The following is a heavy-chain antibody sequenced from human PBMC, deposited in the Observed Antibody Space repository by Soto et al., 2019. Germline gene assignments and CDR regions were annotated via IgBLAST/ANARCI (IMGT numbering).Heavy chain of an antibody. V-gene: IGHV3-74*01. CDR1: GFTLRDYW. CDR2: INSDGSST. Sequence: GGSLRLSCAPSGFTLRDYWMHWVRQAPGKGLVWVSRINSDGSSTTYADSVKGRFIISRDSAKNTLYLQMNSLRAEDTALYYCARDPAPSGWYDYWGQGTQVTVSS. CDR3: ARDPAPSGWYDY. D-gene: IGHD6-19*01. J-gene: IGHJ4*02.